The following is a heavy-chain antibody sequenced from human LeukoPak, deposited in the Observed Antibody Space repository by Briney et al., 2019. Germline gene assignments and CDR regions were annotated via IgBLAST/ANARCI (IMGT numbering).Heavy chain of an antibody. CDR1: GYTFSSWY. V-gene: IGHV1-46*01. D-gene: IGHD3-3*01. Sequence: ASVKVSCKASGYTFSSWYVHGVRQAPAQGLEWMGMIIPTDSFTSYAHKFQGRVNMTRDMSTSTVYIELSSLSSDGTAVYYCARAGRRFFGVIIAISFDYWGQGTSVTV. CDR2: IIPTDSFT. CDR3: ARAGRRFFGVIIAISFDY. J-gene: IGHJ4*02.